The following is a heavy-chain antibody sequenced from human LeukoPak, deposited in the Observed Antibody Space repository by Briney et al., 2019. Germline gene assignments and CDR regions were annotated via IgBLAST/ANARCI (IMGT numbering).Heavy chain of an antibody. J-gene: IGHJ4*02. CDR2: ISWNSGDI. CDR1: GFTFSSYG. V-gene: IGHV3-9*01. CDR3: AKSRYYDILTGQTYYFDY. Sequence: GGSLRLSCAASGFTFSSYGMHWVRQAPGKGLDWVSGISWNSGDIVYADSVKGRFTISRDNAENSLYLQMNSLTSEDTALYYCAKSRYYDILTGQTYYFDYWGQGTLVTVSS. D-gene: IGHD3-9*01.